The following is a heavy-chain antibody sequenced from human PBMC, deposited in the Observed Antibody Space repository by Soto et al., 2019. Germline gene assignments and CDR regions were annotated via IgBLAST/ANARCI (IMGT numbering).Heavy chain of an antibody. CDR2: IKLDGSEK. V-gene: IGHV3-7*03. J-gene: IGHJ4*02. D-gene: IGHD6-19*01. Sequence: QTGGSLRLSCEASGFTFSNFWMSWVRQAPGKGLEWVANIKLDGSEKYYVDSVKGRFTISRDNVKNSLYLQMNSLRAEDTAVYYCAREKGGQWLVPGFDYWGQGTLVTVSS. CDR1: GFTFSNFW. CDR3: AREKGGQWLVPGFDY.